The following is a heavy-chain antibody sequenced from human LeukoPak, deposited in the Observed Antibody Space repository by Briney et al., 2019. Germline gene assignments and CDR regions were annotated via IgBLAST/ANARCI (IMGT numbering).Heavy chain of an antibody. CDR1: GYTFTGYY. CDR3: AREDCSSTSCYRPPLNWFDP. CDR2: INPNSGGT. J-gene: IGHJ5*02. D-gene: IGHD2-2*01. V-gene: IGHV1-2*02. Sequence: ASVKVSCKASGYTFTGYYMHWVRQAPGQGLEWMGWINPNSGGTNYAQKFQGRVTMTRDTSISTAYMELSRLRSDDTAVYYCAREDCSSTSCYRPPLNWFDPWGQGTLVTVSS.